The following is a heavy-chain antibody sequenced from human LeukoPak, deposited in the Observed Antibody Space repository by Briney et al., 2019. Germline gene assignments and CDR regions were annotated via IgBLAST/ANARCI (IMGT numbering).Heavy chain of an antibody. J-gene: IGHJ4*02. CDR2: TYYRSKWGS. CDR1: GDSVSSNSAA. Sequence: SQTLSLTCAISGDSVSSNSAAWNWTRQSPSRGLEWLGRTYYRSKWGSDYALSVKSRVTINADTSKNQISLQLNSVTPEDTAVCYCARGTAAPGFDFWGQGTLVTVSS. CDR3: ARGTAAPGFDF. V-gene: IGHV6-1*01. D-gene: IGHD6-13*01.